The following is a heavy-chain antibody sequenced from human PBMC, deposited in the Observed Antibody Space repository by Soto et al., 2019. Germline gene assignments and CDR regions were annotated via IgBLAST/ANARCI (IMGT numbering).Heavy chain of an antibody. J-gene: IGHJ6*02. CDR3: IQSRCGGDCLQSYASYYFYGMDV. D-gene: IGHD2-21*02. V-gene: IGHV2-5*02. CDR2: IYLDDDK. CDR1: AFSLSTGGGG. Sequence: QITLKESGPTLVKPTQTLTLTCTFSAFSLSTGGGGVGWIRQPPGKALEWLAPIYLDDDKRYIQSLRSRLTITKDTSKNQVVLTMTNMDPVDSAPYYCIQSRCGGDCLQSYASYYFYGMDVWGQGTTVTVSS.